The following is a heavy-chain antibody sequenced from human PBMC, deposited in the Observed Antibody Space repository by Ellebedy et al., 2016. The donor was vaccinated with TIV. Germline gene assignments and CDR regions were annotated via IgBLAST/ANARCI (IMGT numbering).Heavy chain of an antibody. CDR2: INPISGSA. D-gene: IGHD2-21*02. Sequence: AASVKVSCKASGNTFTSYSISWVRQATGQGLEWVGRINPISGSANYAQKFQDKVTLTADRSTSRFYMEMSSLRSDDTAIYYCVRDPLRGGRDWLLQGSDYWGQGTKVSVSS. V-gene: IGHV1-69*06. CDR1: GNTFTSYS. CDR3: VRDPLRGGRDWLLQGSDY. J-gene: IGHJ4*02.